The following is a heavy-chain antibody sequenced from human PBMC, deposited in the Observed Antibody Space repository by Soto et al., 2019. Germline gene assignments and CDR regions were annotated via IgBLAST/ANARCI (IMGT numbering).Heavy chain of an antibody. CDR2: IIPIFGTA. CDR1: GGTFSSYA. CDR3: ARGRGRGYYYYGRDV. J-gene: IGHJ6*02. V-gene: IGHV1-69*13. D-gene: IGHD3-10*01. Sequence: ASVKVSCKASGGTFSSYAISWVRQAPGQGLEWMGGIIPIFGTANHAQKFQGRVTITADESTSTAYMELSSLRSEDTAVYYCARGRGRGYYYYGRDVWGQGTTVTVSS.